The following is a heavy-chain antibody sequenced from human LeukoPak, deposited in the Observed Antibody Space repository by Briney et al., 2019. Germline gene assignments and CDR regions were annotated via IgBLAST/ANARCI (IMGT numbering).Heavy chain of an antibody. J-gene: IGHJ4*02. CDR2: ISGSGAGT. D-gene: IGHD3-3*01. Sequence: PGRSLRLSCAASGFTFSNYLMSWVRQAPGKGLEWVSTISGSGAGTYYADSVKGRFTISRDNSKNTLYLQMNSLRAEDTAVYYCAKDRGGFLEWLLRATFDYWGQGTLVTVSS. CDR1: GFTFSNYL. V-gene: IGHV3-23*01. CDR3: AKDRGGFLEWLLRATFDY.